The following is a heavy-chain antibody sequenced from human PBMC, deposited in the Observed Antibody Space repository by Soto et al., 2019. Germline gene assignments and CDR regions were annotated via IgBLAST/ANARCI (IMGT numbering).Heavy chain of an antibody. D-gene: IGHD3-10*01. CDR3: AGGGVRGVITRTRDYYGMDV. CDR1: GYSFTSYW. V-gene: IGHV5-51*01. CDR2: IYPGDSDT. J-gene: IGHJ6*02. Sequence: GESLKISCKGSGYSFTSYWIGWVRQMPGKGLECMGIIYPGDSDTRYSPSFQGQVTISADKSISTAYLQWSSLKASDTAMYYCAGGGVRGVITRTRDYYGMDVWGQGTKVTGSS.